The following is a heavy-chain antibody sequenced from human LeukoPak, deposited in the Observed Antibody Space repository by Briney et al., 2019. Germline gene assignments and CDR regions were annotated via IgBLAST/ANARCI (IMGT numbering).Heavy chain of an antibody. D-gene: IGHD1-1*01. Sequence: VASVKVSFKSSGGTFSSYAISWVRQAPGQGLEWMGRIIPILGIANYAQKFQGRVTITADKSTSTAYMELSSLRSEDTAVYYCARDLGTTGTADYWGQGTLVTVSS. J-gene: IGHJ4*02. CDR2: IIPILGIA. CDR1: GGTFSSYA. CDR3: ARDLGTTGTADY. V-gene: IGHV1-69*04.